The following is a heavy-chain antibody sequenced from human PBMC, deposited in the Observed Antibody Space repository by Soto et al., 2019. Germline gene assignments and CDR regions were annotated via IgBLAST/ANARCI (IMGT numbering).Heavy chain of an antibody. CDR2: ISAYNGNT. V-gene: IGHV1-18*04. CDR3: ARDALIAVAGKRHFDY. Sequence: QVQLVQSGAEVKKPGASVKVSCKASGYTFTSYGISWVRQAPGQGLEWMGWISAYNGNTNYAQKLQGRVTMTTDTTTSTACMDLRCLRSDDTAVYYCARDALIAVAGKRHFDYWGQGTLVTVSS. J-gene: IGHJ4*02. CDR1: GYTFTSYG. D-gene: IGHD6-19*01.